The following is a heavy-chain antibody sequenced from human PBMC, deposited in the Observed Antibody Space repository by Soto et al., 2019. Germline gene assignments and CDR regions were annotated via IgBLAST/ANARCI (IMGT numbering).Heavy chain of an antibody. CDR3: ARGGRSGDY. D-gene: IGHD2-15*01. V-gene: IGHV3-7*01. Sequence: EVQLVESGGGLVQPGGSLRLSCAASGFTFSSYWMSWVRQAPGKGLEWVANIKQDGSEKYYVDSVKGRFTSSRDNAKNAAYLQMNSLRAEDTAVYYCARGGRSGDYWGQGTLVTVSS. J-gene: IGHJ4*02. CDR2: IKQDGSEK. CDR1: GFTFSSYW.